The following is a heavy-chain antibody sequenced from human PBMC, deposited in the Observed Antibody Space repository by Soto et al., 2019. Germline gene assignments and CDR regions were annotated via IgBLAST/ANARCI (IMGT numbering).Heavy chain of an antibody. CDR1: GYTLTSYA. J-gene: IGHJ4*02. Sequence: GASVKVSCKASGYTLTSYAMHWVRQAPGQRLEWMGWINAGNGNTKYSQKFQGRVTITRDTSASTAYMELSSLRSEDTAVYYCARDRVAYNWNYASYFDYWGQGTLVTVSS. CDR2: INAGNGNT. V-gene: IGHV1-3*01. CDR3: ARDRVAYNWNYASYFDY. D-gene: IGHD1-7*01.